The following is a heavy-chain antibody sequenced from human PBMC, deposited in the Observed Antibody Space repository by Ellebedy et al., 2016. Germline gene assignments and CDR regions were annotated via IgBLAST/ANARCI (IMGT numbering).Heavy chain of an antibody. CDR2: IGSASSLT. Sequence: GESLKISXAASGLSFSSNSLNWVRQAPGKGLEWVSHIGSASSLTSYADSVKGRFTSSRDNAQNSLYLQMNSLRVEDTAVYYCARETFYGSGSPRADLWGQGTLVTVSS. V-gene: IGHV3-48*04. CDR1: GLSFSSNS. CDR3: ARETFYGSGSPRADL. J-gene: IGHJ5*02. D-gene: IGHD3-10*01.